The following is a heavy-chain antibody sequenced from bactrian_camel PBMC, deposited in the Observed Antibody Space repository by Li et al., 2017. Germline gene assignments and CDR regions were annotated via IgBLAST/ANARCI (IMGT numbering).Heavy chain of an antibody. V-gene: IGHV3S1*01. CDR1: GFAFSSYW. D-gene: IGHD2*01. J-gene: IGHJ7*01. CDR2: VNTAGGGT. Sequence: VESGGGSVQAGGSLRLSCAASGFAFSSYWMYWVRQAPGKGLEWVSSVNTAGGGTDYADSVKGRFTISRDNAKNTVYLQMNSLNSGVSAVYYCVRMVVSLSTYGMDCWGKGTQVTVS.